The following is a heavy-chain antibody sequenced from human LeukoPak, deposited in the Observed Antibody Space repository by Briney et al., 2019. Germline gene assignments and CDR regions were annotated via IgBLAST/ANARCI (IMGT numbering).Heavy chain of an antibody. CDR1: GFTFSSYW. CDR2: IKQDGSEK. Sequence: GGSLRLSCAASGFTFSSYWMSWVRQAPGKGLEWVANIKQDGSEKYYVDSVKGRFTISRDNAKNSLYLQMNSLRAEDTAVYYCARGGDIVVVLTVIPFDYWGQGTLVTVSS. CDR3: ARGGDIVVVLTVIPFDY. J-gene: IGHJ4*02. V-gene: IGHV3-7*04. D-gene: IGHD2-2*01.